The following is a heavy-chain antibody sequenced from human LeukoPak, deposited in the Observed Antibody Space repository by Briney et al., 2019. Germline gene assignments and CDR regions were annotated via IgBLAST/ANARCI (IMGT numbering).Heavy chain of an antibody. Sequence: PGGSLRLSCAASGFTFSSYAMHWVRQAPGKGLEWVAVISYDGSNKYYADSVKGRFTISRDNSKNTLYVQMNSLRAEDTAVYYCARDRAARRTTFDYWGQGTLVTVSS. CDR1: GFTFSSYA. J-gene: IGHJ4*02. CDR2: ISYDGSNK. D-gene: IGHD6-6*01. CDR3: ARDRAARRTTFDY. V-gene: IGHV3-30-3*01.